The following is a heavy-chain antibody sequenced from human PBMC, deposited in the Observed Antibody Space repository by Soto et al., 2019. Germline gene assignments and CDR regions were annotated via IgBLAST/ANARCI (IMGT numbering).Heavy chain of an antibody. CDR1: GYTFTSYG. J-gene: IGHJ3*02. CDR2: ISAYNGNT. D-gene: IGHD3-9*01. Sequence: ASVKVSCKASGYTFTSYGISWVRQAPGQGLEWMGWISAYNGNTNYAQKLQGRVTMTTDTSTSTAYMELRSLRSDDTAVYYCARGYYDIWTGGGHDVFEIWGKGTIVPVSS. CDR3: ARGYYDIWTGGGHDVFEI. V-gene: IGHV1-18*04.